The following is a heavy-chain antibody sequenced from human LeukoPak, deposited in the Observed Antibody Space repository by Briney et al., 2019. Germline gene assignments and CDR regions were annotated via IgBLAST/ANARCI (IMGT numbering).Heavy chain of an antibody. J-gene: IGHJ4*02. Sequence: GESLKISCKGSGYSFTSYWISWVRQMPGKGLEWMGRIDPSDSYTNYGPSFQGHVTISADKSISTAYLQWSSLKASDTAMYYCARLGVDSSGPYYFDYWGQGTLVTVSS. CDR3: ARLGVDSSGPYYFDY. D-gene: IGHD3-22*01. V-gene: IGHV5-10-1*01. CDR1: GYSFTSYW. CDR2: IDPSDSYT.